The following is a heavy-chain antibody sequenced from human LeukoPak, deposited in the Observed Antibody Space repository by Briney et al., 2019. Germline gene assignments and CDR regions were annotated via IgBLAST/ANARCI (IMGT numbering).Heavy chain of an antibody. CDR1: GFAFGSEA. D-gene: IGHD6-25*01. Sequence: PGGSLRLSCGVSGFAFGSEAMSWVRQAPGKGLEWVSTISGSGGSTDYADSVKGRFTISRDNSENTLYLQMNSLRAEDTAVYYCARAAGIDLWLYYFDYWGQGTLVTVSS. J-gene: IGHJ4*02. V-gene: IGHV3-23*01. CDR2: ISGSGGST. CDR3: ARAAGIDLWLYYFDY.